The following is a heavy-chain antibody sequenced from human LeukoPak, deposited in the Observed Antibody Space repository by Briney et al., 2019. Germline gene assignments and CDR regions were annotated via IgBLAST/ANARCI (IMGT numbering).Heavy chain of an antibody. V-gene: IGHV3-23*01. CDR1: GFTFSNYA. Sequence: PGGSLRLSCAASGFTFSNYAMSWVRQAPGKGLEWVSAISGSGGATYYAGSVKGRFTISRDNSKNTLYLQMNSLRAEDTAVYYCAKYSPYDILTGSKYYFDYWGQGALVTVSS. CDR2: ISGSGGAT. J-gene: IGHJ4*02. D-gene: IGHD3-9*01. CDR3: AKYSPYDILTGSKYYFDY.